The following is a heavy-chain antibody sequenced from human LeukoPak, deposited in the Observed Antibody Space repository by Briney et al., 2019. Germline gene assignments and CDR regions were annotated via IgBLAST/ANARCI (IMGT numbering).Heavy chain of an antibody. J-gene: IGHJ4*02. V-gene: IGHV4-59*08. D-gene: IGHD3-16*01. CDR1: GGSVSAYY. CDR2: IYNSGNT. CDR3: ARHSSLMQLGCFDY. Sequence: PSETLSLTRSVSGGSVSAYYWSWIRQPLGGGLEWMGYIYNSGNTKYNPSLKSRLTISVDTSGNHFSLKLSSVTAADTAVYYCARHSSLMQLGCFDYWGQGALVTVSS.